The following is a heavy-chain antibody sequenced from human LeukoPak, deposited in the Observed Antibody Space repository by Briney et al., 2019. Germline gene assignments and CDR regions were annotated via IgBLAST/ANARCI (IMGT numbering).Heavy chain of an antibody. V-gene: IGHV3-7*01. CDR2: IKQDGSEK. J-gene: IGHJ4*02. Sequence: PGGSLRLSCAASGFTFNTYWMSWVRQAPGKGPEWVANIKQDGSEKYYVDSVKGRFTISRDNAKHSLYLQMNSLRAEDTAVYYCARDGSNDYWGQGTLVTVSS. CDR1: GFTFNTYW. CDR3: ARDGSNDY.